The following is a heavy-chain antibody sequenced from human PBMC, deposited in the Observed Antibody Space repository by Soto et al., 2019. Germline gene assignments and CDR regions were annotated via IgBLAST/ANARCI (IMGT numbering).Heavy chain of an antibody. CDR1: GFTFSSYS. Sequence: EVQLLESGGGLVQPGGSLRLSCAASGFTFSSYSMSWVRQAPGKGLEWVSGFRTGGDDGTTYYADYVKGRFPISRDNSKNTLFLQMNSVRAEDTAIYYCAKKVNSGPGSQYFDYWGQGTLVTVSS. CDR3: AKKVNSGPGSQYFDY. D-gene: IGHD3-10*01. V-gene: IGHV3-23*01. CDR2: FRTGGDDGTT. J-gene: IGHJ4*02.